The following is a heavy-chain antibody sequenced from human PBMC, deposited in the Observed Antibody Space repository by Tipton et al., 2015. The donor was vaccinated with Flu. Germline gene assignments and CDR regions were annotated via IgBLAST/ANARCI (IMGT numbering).Heavy chain of an antibody. V-gene: IGHV3-53*01. Sequence: QLMQSGGGLIQPGGSLRLSCAASGFSVSSNYMSWVRQAPGMGLEWVSVIYSGDRTYYADSVKGRFTISRDNSKNTLYLQINSVRAEDTAVYYCARIRYDILTGYSKYGLDVRGQGTTVTVSS. D-gene: IGHD3-9*01. CDR3: ARIRYDILTGYSKYGLDV. CDR2: IYSGDRT. J-gene: IGHJ6*02. CDR1: GFSVSSNY.